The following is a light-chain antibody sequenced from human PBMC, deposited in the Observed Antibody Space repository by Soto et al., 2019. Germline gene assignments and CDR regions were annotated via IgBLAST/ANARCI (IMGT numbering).Light chain of an antibody. CDR3: QQRFITPRS. V-gene: IGKV1-39*01. CDR2: DAT. Sequence: DIQMIQSPSSLSASVGDRVTISCRSSQNIRSYVNWYQHKAGKAPKLLIHDATTLQSGVPSRFSGSGSDTYFTLTIPSLKPEDFEIYYCQQRFITPRSFGQGTKVDIK. J-gene: IGKJ1*01. CDR1: QNIRSY.